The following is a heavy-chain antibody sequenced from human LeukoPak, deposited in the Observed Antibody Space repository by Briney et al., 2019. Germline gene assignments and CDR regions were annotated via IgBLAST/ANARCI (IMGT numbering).Heavy chain of an antibody. V-gene: IGHV1-2*02. CDR1: GYTFTGYY. CDR2: IKTNSGGT. J-gene: IGHJ4*02. CDR3: ARAAYCSGGSCYLGRLDFDY. Sequence: ASVKVSCKASGYTFTGYYMHWGRQAPGQGREWMGWIKTNSGGTNDAQKFQGRVTMTRDTSISTAYMELSRLRSDDTAVYYCARAAYCSGGSCYLGRLDFDYWGQGTPVTVSS. D-gene: IGHD2-15*01.